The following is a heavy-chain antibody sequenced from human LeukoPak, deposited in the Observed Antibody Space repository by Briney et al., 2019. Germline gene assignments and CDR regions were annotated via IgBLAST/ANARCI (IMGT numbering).Heavy chain of an antibody. J-gene: IGHJ4*02. Sequence: GASVKVSCKASGYTFTSYGISWVRQAPGQGLEWMGWINPNSGGTNYPQKFQGRVTVTTDTSISTAYMELSRLRYDDTAVYYCARELRRAYSYGMYLDYWGQGTLVTVSS. CDR3: ARELRRAYSYGMYLDY. CDR2: INPNSGGT. V-gene: IGHV1-2*02. D-gene: IGHD5-12*01. CDR1: GYTFTSYG.